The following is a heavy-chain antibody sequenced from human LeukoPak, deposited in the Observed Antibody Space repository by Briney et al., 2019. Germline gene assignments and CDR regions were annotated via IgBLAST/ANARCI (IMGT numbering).Heavy chain of an antibody. V-gene: IGHV3-33*01. CDR3: ARFAGSDYTGAFDL. Sequence: PGTSLRLSCAGSGLRFSTYGMHWVRQAPGKGLEWLGYVWVDGSNSDYVDPVKGRFTISRDNSKNTVFLQMNSLRAEDTAVYHCARFAGSDYTGAFDLWGQGTPVTVSS. J-gene: IGHJ4*02. D-gene: IGHD3-10*01. CDR1: GLRFSTYG. CDR2: VWVDGSNS.